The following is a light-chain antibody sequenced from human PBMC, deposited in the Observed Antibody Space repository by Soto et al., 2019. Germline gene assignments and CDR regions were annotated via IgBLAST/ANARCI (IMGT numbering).Light chain of an antibody. CDR1: SRDIGAYIY. V-gene: IGLV2-14*01. CDR2: DVN. CDR3: TSYTTANTLA. J-gene: IGLJ2*01. Sequence: QSALTQPPSVSGSPGQSITISCTGTSRDIGAYIYVSWFQQYPGRAPKCMIYDVNNRPSGVSNRFSGSKSGNTASLTISGLQAEDEAVYFCTSYTTANTLALGGGTKLTVL.